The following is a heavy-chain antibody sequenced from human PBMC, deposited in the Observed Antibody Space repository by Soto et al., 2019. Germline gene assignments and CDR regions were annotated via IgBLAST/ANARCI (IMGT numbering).Heavy chain of an antibody. CDR3: AREAMLGVAAKPRMGYYGMDV. CDR2: INPNSGGT. J-gene: IGHJ6*02. CDR1: GYTFTGYY. Sequence: ASVKVSCKASGYTFTGYYMHWVRQAPGQGLERKGWINPNSGGTNYAQKFQGRVTMTRDTSISTAYMELSRLRSDDTAVYYCAREAMLGVAAKPRMGYYGMDVWGQGTTVTVS. V-gene: IGHV1-2*02. D-gene: IGHD2-15*01.